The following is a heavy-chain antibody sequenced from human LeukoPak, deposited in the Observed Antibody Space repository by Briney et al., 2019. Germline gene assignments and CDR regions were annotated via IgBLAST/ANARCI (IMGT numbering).Heavy chain of an antibody. CDR1: GYTFSGYY. CDR3: ARGRGDGWYFDL. V-gene: IGHV1-2*02. J-gene: IGHJ2*01. CDR2: VNPNSGVT. Sequence: ASVKVSCKASGYTFSGYYMHWVRQAPGQGLEWMGWVNPNSGVTNYAQKFQDRVTMTRDTSISTAYMELCRLRSDDTAVYYCARGRGDGWYFDLWGRGTLVTVSS. D-gene: IGHD7-27*01.